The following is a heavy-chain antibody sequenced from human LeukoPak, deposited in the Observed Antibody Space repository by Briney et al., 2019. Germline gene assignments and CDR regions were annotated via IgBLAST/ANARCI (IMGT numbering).Heavy chain of an antibody. CDR2: INHSGST. D-gene: IGHD1-26*01. Sequence: PSETLSLTCAVYGGSFSGYYWSWIRQPPGKGLEWIGEINHSGSTNYNPSLKSRVTISVDTSKNQFSLRLSSVTAADTAVYYCARGLGVGATHFDYWGQGTLVTVSS. J-gene: IGHJ4*02. CDR1: GGSFSGYY. CDR3: ARGLGVGATHFDY. V-gene: IGHV4-34*01.